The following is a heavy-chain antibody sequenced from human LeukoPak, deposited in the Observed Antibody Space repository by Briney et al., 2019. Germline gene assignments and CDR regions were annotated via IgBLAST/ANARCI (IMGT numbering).Heavy chain of an antibody. V-gene: IGHV1-46*01. CDR1: GYTFTSYY. J-gene: IGHJ6*03. Sequence: ASVKVSCKASGYTFTSYYMHWVRQAPGQGLEWMGIINPSGGSTSYAQKFQGRVTMTRDTSTSTVYMELSSLRSEDTAVYYCARDGAYCGGDCYSNYYHYMDVWGKGTTVTVSS. D-gene: IGHD2-21*02. CDR3: ARDGAYCGGDCYSNYYHYMDV. CDR2: INPSGGST.